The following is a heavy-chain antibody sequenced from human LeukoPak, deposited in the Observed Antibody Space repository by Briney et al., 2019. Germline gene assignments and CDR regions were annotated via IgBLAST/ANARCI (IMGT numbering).Heavy chain of an antibody. CDR1: GFTFSSYE. D-gene: IGHD1-26*01. Sequence: PGGSLRLSCAASGFTFSSYEMNWVRQAPGKGLEWVSYISSSGSTIYYADSVKGRFTTSRDNAKNSLYLQMNSLRAEDTAVYYCARSLVGATEYWGQGTLVTVSS. CDR3: ARSLVGATEY. CDR2: ISSSGSTI. J-gene: IGHJ4*02. V-gene: IGHV3-48*03.